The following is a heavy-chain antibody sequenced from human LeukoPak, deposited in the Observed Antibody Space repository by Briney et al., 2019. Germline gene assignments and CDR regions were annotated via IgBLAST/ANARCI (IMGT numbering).Heavy chain of an antibody. CDR2: IYSGGST. D-gene: IGHD3-22*01. CDR3: ARVGGYDSSGPRRGDAFDI. V-gene: IGHV3-53*01. Sequence: PGGSLRLSCAASGFTVSSNYRSWVRQAPGKGLEWVSGIYSGGSTYYADSVKGRFTISRDNSTTTLYLQMNSLRAEDTAVYYCARVGGYDSSGPRRGDAFDIWGQGTMVTVSS. J-gene: IGHJ3*02. CDR1: GFTVSSNY.